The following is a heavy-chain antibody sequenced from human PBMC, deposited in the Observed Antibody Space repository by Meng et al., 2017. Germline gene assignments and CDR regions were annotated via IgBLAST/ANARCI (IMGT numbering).Heavy chain of an antibody. V-gene: IGHV6-1*01. CDR2: TYYRSKWYN. CDR1: GDSVSSNSAA. J-gene: IGHJ4*02. D-gene: IGHD2-15*01. Sequence: QVRLPRPGPGPVKPSQTPSLTCAISGDSVSSNSAAWNWIRQSPSRGLEWLGRTYYRSKWYNEYTVSVKSRITINPDTSKNQFSLQLNSVTPEDTAVYYCARAYCSGGSCEFDYWGQGTLVTVSS. CDR3: ARAYCSGGSCEFDY.